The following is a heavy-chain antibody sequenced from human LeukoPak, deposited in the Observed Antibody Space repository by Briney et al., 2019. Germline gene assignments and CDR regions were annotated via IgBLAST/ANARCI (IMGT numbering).Heavy chain of an antibody. CDR2: ISSSSSYI. V-gene: IGHV3-21*01. J-gene: IGHJ4*02. CDR1: GFTFSSYS. Sequence: GGSLRLSCAASGFTFSSYSVNWVRQAPGKGLEWVSSISSSSSYIYYADSVKGRFTISRDNAKNSLYLQMNSLRAEDTAVYYCARVGGTTWDYWGQGTLVTVSS. CDR3: ARVGGTTWDY. D-gene: IGHD1-26*01.